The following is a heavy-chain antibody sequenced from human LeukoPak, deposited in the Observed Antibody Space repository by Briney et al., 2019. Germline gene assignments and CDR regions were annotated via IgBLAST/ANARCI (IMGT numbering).Heavy chain of an antibody. D-gene: IGHD2-21*02. CDR1: GFTFSSYA. CDR2: IIPIFGTA. V-gene: IGHV1-69*01. J-gene: IGHJ6*02. CDR3: ARSPYYCGGDCNYYYGMDV. Sequence: GGSLRLSCAASGFTFSSYAISWVRQAPGQGLEWMGGIIPIFGTANYAQKFQGRVTITADESTSTAYMELSSLRSEDTAVYYCARSPYYCGGDCNYYYGMDVWGQGTTVTVSS.